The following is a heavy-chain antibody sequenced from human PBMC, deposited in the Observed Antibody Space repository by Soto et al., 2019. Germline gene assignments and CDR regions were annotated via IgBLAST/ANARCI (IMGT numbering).Heavy chain of an antibody. J-gene: IGHJ6*02. CDR2: ISYDGSNK. Sequence: GGSLRLSCAASGFTFSSYGMHWVRQAPGKGLEWVAVISYDGSNKYYADSVKGRFTISRDNSKNTLYLQMNSLRAEDTAVYYCAKVVVESRYYYYGMDVWGQGTTVTVSS. V-gene: IGHV3-30*18. CDR1: GFTFSSYG. CDR3: AKVVVESRYYYYGMDV. D-gene: IGHD2-15*01.